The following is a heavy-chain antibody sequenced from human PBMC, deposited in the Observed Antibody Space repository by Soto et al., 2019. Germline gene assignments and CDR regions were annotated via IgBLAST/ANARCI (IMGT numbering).Heavy chain of an antibody. J-gene: IGHJ6*02. D-gene: IGHD2-2*01. Sequence: QVQLVQSGAEVQKPGSSVKVSCKASGGTFSSYAISWVRQAPGQGLEWMGGIIPISGTANYAQKCQGRVTITADEATSTAYMALSSLRTEDTAVYYCARSHDSSASLEIYDYYYYGMDVWGQGTTVTVSS. CDR1: GGTFSSYA. CDR2: IIPISGTA. V-gene: IGHV1-69*01. CDR3: ARSHDSSASLEIYDYYYYGMDV.